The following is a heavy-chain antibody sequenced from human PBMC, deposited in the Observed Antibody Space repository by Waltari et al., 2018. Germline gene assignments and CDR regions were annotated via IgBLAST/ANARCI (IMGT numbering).Heavy chain of an antibody. J-gene: IGHJ4*02. CDR3: ARGRWFGELLGNDY. CDR1: GGSFSGYY. Sequence: QVQLQQWGAGLLKPSETLSLTCAVYGGSFSGYYWSWIRQPPGKGLEWIGEINHSGITNSTPPLKSRVPISVDPSKNQFSLKLSSVTAADTAVYYCARGRWFGELLGNDYWGQGTLVTVSS. D-gene: IGHD3-10*01. V-gene: IGHV4-34*01. CDR2: INHSGIT.